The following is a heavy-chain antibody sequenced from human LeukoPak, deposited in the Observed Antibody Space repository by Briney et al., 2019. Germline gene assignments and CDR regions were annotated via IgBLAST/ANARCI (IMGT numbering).Heavy chain of an antibody. V-gene: IGHV3-11*04. CDR3: ARDRLVVAATGYYYYMDV. D-gene: IGHD2-15*01. CDR1: GFTFSDYY. J-gene: IGHJ6*03. Sequence: GGSLRLSCAASGFTFSDYYMSWIRQAPGKGLEWVSYISSSGSTIYYADSVKGRFTISRDNAKNSLYLQMNSLRAEDTAVYHCARDRLVVAATGYYYYMDVWGKGTTVTVSS. CDR2: ISSSGSTI.